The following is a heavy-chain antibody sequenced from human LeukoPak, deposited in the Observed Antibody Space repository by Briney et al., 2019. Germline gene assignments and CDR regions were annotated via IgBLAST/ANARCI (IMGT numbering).Heavy chain of an antibody. CDR1: GGTFSSYA. J-gene: IGHJ6*02. V-gene: IGHV1-46*01. CDR3: ARERSRDYYYYGMDV. Sequence: ASVKVSCKASGGTFSSYAINWVRQAPGQGLEWMGIINPSGGSTSYAQKFQGRVTMTRDTSTSTVYMELRSLRSDDTAVYYCARERSRDYYYYGMDVWGQGTTVTVSS. D-gene: IGHD6-13*01. CDR2: INPSGGST.